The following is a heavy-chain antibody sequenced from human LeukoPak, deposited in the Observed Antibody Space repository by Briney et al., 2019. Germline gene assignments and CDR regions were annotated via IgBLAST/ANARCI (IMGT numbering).Heavy chain of an antibody. CDR2: INPDGTTT. Sequence: GGSLRLSCAASGFTFSDHWMSWVRQAPGKGLEWVANINPDGTTTRYVSSVRGRFTISRDNVRNSLYLQMNSLRAEDTAVYYCAXWXFPXGAVCYFALDYWGQGALVTVSS. D-gene: IGHD2-8*02. V-gene: IGHV3-7*01. J-gene: IGHJ4*02. CDR1: GFTFSDHW. CDR3: AXWXFPXGAVCYFALDY.